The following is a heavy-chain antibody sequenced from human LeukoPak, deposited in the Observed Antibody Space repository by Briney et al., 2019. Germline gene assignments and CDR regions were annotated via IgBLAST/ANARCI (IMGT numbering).Heavy chain of an antibody. CDR1: GYTFTGYY. J-gene: IGHJ5*02. D-gene: IGHD3-10*01. CDR3: ARSPITLVGAVIPNWFAP. Sequence: GASVKVSCKASGYTFTGYYMHWVRQAPGQGLEWMGWINPNSGGTNYAQKFQGRGTMTRDTSISIVYMEMSRLRSDDTAAYYCARSPITLVGAVIPNWFAPWGQGTLVTVSS. V-gene: IGHV1-2*02. CDR2: INPNSGGT.